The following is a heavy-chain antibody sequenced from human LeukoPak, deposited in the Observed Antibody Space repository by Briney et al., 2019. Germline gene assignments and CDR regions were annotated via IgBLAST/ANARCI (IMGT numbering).Heavy chain of an antibody. CDR2: IYYSGST. CDR3: ARMSSTSAKEAFDI. V-gene: IGHV4-59*01. Sequence: PSETLSLTCTVSGGSISSYYWSWIRQPPGKGLEWIGYIYYSGSTNYNPSLKSRVTISVDTSKNQFSLKLSSVTAADTAVYYCARMSSTSAKEAFDIWGQGTMVTVSS. D-gene: IGHD2-2*01. CDR1: GGSISSYY. J-gene: IGHJ3*02.